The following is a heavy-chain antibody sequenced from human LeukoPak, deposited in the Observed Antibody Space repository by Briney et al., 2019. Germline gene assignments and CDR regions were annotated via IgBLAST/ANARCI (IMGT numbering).Heavy chain of an antibody. V-gene: IGHV4-34*01. Sequence: SETLSLTCAVYGGSFSGYYWSWIRQPPGKGLEWIGEINHSGSSNYNPSLKSRVTISVDTSKNQFSLKLSSVTAADTAVYYCARLMVRGVIITEADYWGQGTLVTVSS. D-gene: IGHD3-10*01. CDR1: GGSFSGYY. CDR3: ARLMVRGVIITEADY. CDR2: INHSGSS. J-gene: IGHJ4*02.